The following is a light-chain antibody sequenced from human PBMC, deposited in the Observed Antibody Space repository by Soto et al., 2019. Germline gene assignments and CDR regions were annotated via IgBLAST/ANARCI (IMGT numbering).Light chain of an antibody. CDR2: DAS. J-gene: IGKJ5*01. V-gene: IGKV3-11*01. CDR1: QSVSSN. Sequence: EIVMTQSPSTLSVSPVERATLSFRASQSVSSNLAWYQQKPGQAPRLLIYDASNRATGIPARFSGSGSGTDFTLTISSLEPEDFAVYYCQQRSNWPITFGQGTRLEIK. CDR3: QQRSNWPIT.